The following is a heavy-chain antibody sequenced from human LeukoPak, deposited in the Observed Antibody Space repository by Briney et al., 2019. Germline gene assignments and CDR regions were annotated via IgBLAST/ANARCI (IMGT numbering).Heavy chain of an antibody. D-gene: IGHD6-13*01. V-gene: IGHV3-23*01. CDR3: AKEEEGQQLVRGKLDY. Sequence: GGSLRLSCAASGFTFSSYAMSWVRQAPGKGLEWVSAISGSGGSTCYADSVKGRFTISRDNSKNTLYLQMNSLRAEDTAVYYCAKEEEGQQLVRGKLDYWGQGTLVTVSS. J-gene: IGHJ4*02. CDR1: GFTFSSYA. CDR2: ISGSGGST.